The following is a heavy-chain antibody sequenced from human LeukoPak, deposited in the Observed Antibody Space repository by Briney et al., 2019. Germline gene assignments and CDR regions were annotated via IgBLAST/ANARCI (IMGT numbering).Heavy chain of an antibody. CDR2: IRYDGSNK. D-gene: IGHD6-6*01. V-gene: IGHV3-30*02. CDR3: AKDSYRYSSSSTLDY. CDR1: GFTFSSYG. J-gene: IGHJ4*02. Sequence: PGGSLRLSCAASGFTFSSYGMHWVRQAPGKGLEWVAFIRYDGSNKYYADSVKGRFTISRDNSKNTLYLQMNSLRAEDTAVYYCAKDSYRYSSSSTLDYWGQGTLVTVSS.